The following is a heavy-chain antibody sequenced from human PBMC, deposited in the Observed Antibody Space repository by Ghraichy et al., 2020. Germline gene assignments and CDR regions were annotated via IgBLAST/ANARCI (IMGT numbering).Heavy chain of an antibody. CDR2: TRNKANSYTT. D-gene: IGHD1-26*01. Sequence: GGSLRLSCAVSGFTFSDHYMDWVRQAPGKGLEWVGRTRNKANSYTTEYAASVKGRFTISRDESMKTLYLQMNSLKTEDTAVYYCVRARATLYPALDYWGQGTLVTVSS. V-gene: IGHV3-72*01. CDR3: VRARATLYPALDY. J-gene: IGHJ4*02. CDR1: GFTFSDHY.